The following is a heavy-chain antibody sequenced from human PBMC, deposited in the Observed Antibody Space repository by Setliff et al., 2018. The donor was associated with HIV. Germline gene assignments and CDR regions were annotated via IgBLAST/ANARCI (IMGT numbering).Heavy chain of an antibody. CDR2: IYTSGYT. J-gene: IGHJ3*02. D-gene: IGHD4-17*01. CDR1: GGSISSGSYY. CDR3: ARALTTVIEDAFNI. Sequence: ASETLSLTCSVSGGSISSGSYYWTWIRQSAGKGLEWIGHIYTSGYTNYNPSLKSRLTISVDTSNNQFSLRLSSVTAADTAVYYCARALTTVIEDAFNIWGQGTMVTVSS. V-gene: IGHV4-61*09.